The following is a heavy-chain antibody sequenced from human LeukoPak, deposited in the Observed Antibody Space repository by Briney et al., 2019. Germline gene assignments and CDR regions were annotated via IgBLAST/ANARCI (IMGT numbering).Heavy chain of an antibody. Sequence: GRSLRLSCAASGFTFSSYAMHWVRQAPGKGLEWVAVISYDGSNKYYADSVKGRFTISRDNSKNTLYLQMNSLRAEDTAVYYCASLPDARSITIFGEAPWGQGTLVTVSS. CDR1: GFTFSSYA. J-gene: IGHJ5*02. V-gene: IGHV3-30-3*01. CDR3: ASLPDARSITIFGEAP. D-gene: IGHD3-3*01. CDR2: ISYDGSNK.